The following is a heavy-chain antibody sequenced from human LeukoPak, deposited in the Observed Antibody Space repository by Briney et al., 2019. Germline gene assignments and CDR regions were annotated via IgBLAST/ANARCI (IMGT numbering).Heavy chain of an antibody. CDR2: IYCSGST. CDR3: ARRRYYDSTGYLE. Sequence: SETLSPTCTISGGFISSSSYYWGWIRQPPGEGLEWIGDIYCSGSTYYNPALKSRVSMSIDTSKNQFSLELRSVAAADTALYYCARRRYYDSTGYLEWGQGTLVTVT. CDR1: GGFISSSSYY. J-gene: IGHJ1*01. D-gene: IGHD3-22*01. V-gene: IGHV4-39*01.